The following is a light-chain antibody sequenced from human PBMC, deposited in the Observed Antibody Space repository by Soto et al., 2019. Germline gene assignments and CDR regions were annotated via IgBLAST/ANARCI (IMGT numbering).Light chain of an antibody. CDR1: QSVSSC. CDR2: DAS. Sequence: EIVLTQSPATLSLSPGERATLSCRASQSVSSCLAWYQQRPGQAPRLLIYDASNSATRIPARFSGSRSGTDSTLTISSLEPEDSAVYYCQQRSNWPPTFGQGTKLEIK. J-gene: IGKJ2*01. CDR3: QQRSNWPPT. V-gene: IGKV3-11*01.